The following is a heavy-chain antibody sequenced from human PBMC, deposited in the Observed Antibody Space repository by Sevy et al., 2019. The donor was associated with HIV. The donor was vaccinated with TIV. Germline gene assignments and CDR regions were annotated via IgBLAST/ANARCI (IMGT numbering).Heavy chain of an antibody. D-gene: IGHD2-2*01. CDR3: AKVVRYCSSTSCYPFDY. Sequence: GGSLRLSCAASGFTFSSYAMSWVRQAPGKGLEWVSAISGSGGSTYYADSVKGRFTISRDNSKNTLYLRMNSLRAEDTAVYYCAKVVRYCSSTSCYPFDYWGQGTLVTVSS. CDR1: GFTFSSYA. V-gene: IGHV3-23*01. J-gene: IGHJ4*02. CDR2: ISGSGGST.